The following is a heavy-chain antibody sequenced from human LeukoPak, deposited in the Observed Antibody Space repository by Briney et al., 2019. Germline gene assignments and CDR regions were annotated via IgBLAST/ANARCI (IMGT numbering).Heavy chain of an antibody. CDR3: ARGNLAYCSSTSCYWPFDY. J-gene: IGHJ4*02. CDR2: IWYDGSNK. D-gene: IGHD2-2*01. V-gene: IGHV3-33*01. Sequence: GRSLRLSCAASGFTFSSYGMHWVRQAPGKGLEWVAVIWYDGSNKYYADSVKGRFTISRDNSKNTLYLQMNSLRAEDTAVYYCARGNLAYCSSTSCYWPFDYWGQGTLVTVSS. CDR1: GFTFSSYG.